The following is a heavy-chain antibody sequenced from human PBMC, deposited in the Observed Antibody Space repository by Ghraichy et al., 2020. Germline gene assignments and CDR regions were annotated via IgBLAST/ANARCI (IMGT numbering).Heavy chain of an antibody. J-gene: IGHJ4*02. Sequence: GGSLRLSCTASGFTFSGYTMGWVRQAPGTGPEWVSVINYSGVATFYAESVKGRFTISRDNSKNTLYLQMNSLRAEDSAVYYCARAGRLSWYDYWGQGTLVSVSS. D-gene: IGHD6-13*01. CDR1: GFTFSGYT. V-gene: IGHV3-23*01. CDR3: ARAGRLSWYDY. CDR2: INYSGVAT.